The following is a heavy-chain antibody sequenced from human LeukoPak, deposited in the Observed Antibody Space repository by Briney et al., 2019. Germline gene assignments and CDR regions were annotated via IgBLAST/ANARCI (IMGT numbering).Heavy chain of an antibody. J-gene: IGHJ4*02. CDR3: ARASWISTADAVC. V-gene: IGHV4-59*11. CDR2: IYYKGTT. CDR1: GGSISGHY. D-gene: IGHD2-2*03. Sequence: PSETLSLTCTVSGGSISGHYLNWIRQPPGKGLEWIGYIYYKGTTNYNPSLKSRLTISLDTSKNQFSLRLSSVTAADTAVYYCARASWISTADAVCWGQGTQVTVSS.